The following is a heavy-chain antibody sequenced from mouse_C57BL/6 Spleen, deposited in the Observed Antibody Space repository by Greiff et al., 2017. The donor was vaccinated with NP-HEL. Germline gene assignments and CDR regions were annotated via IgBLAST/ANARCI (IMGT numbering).Heavy chain of an antibody. Sequence: QVQLQQSGAELVMPGASVKLSCKASGYTFTSYWMHWVKQRPGQGLEWIGEIDPSDSYTNYNQKFKGKSTLTVDKSSSTAYMQLSSLTSEDSAVYYCARVMGRDYFDCWGQGTTLTVSS. V-gene: IGHV1-69*01. D-gene: IGHD2-3*01. CDR2: IDPSDSYT. CDR3: ARVMGRDYFDC. CDR1: GYTFTSYW. J-gene: IGHJ2*01.